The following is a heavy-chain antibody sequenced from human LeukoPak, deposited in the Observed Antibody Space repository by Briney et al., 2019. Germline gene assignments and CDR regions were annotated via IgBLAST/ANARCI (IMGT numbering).Heavy chain of an antibody. V-gene: IGHV1-2*02. D-gene: IGHD2-15*01. CDR1: GYTFTCYY. J-gene: IGHJ3*02. Sequence: APVKVSCKASGYTFTCYYMHWVRQAPGQGLEWMGWINPNSGGTNYAQKFQGRVTMTRDTSISTAYMELSRLRSDDTAVYYCARTGYCSGGSCYFADAFDIWGQGTMVTVSS. CDR2: INPNSGGT. CDR3: ARTGYCSGGSCYFADAFDI.